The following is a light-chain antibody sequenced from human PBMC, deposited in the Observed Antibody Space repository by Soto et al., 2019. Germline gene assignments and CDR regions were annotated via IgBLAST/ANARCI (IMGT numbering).Light chain of an antibody. Sequence: QSALTQPASVSGSPGQSITISCTGTYSDVGAYKFVSWYQQHPGKAPKVMIYDVSDRPSGVSDRYSGSKAVNTASLTIPGRQPEDVAYSYCSTYTSISTVVFGGGTKLTVL. CDR2: DVS. CDR3: STYTSISTVV. V-gene: IGLV2-14*01. CDR1: YSDVGAYKF. J-gene: IGLJ3*02.